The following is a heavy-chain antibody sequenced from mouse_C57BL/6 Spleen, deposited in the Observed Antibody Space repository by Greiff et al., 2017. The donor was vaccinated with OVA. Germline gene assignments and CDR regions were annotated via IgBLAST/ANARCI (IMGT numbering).Heavy chain of an antibody. V-gene: IGHV1-82*01. CDR3: ARSRGSSYYAMDY. CDR1: GYAFSSSW. Sequence: VQLQQSGPELVKPGASVKISCKASGYAFSSSWMNWVKQRPGKGLEWIGRIYPGDGDTNYNGKFKGKATLTADKSSSTAYMQLSSLTSEDSAVYFCARSRGSSYYAMDYWGQGTSVTVSS. J-gene: IGHJ4*01. D-gene: IGHD1-1*01. CDR2: IYPGDGDT.